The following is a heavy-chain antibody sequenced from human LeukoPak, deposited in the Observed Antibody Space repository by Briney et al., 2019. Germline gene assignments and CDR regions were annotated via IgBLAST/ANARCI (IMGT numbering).Heavy chain of an antibody. V-gene: IGHV3-21*01. CDR3: ARALYYDSSGRWLKTNLQYYYYGMDV. CDR2: ISSSSSYI. Sequence: GGSLRLSCAASGFTFSSYSMNWVRQAPGKGLEWVSSISSSSSYIYYADSVKGRFTISRDNAKNSLHLQMNSLRAEDTAVYYCARALYYDSSGRWLKTNLQYYYYGMDVWGQGTTVTVSS. J-gene: IGHJ6*02. CDR1: GFTFSSYS. D-gene: IGHD3-22*01.